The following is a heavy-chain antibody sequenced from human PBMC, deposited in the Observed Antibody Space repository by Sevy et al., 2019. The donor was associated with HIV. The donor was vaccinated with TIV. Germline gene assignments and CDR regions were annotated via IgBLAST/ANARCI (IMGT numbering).Heavy chain of an antibody. D-gene: IGHD3-3*01. Sequence: GGSLRLSCAASGFTVSSNYMSWVRQAPGKGLEWVSVIYSGGSTYYADSVKGRFTISRDNSKNTLYLQMNGLRAEDTAVYYCARDYDFWSGNNAYYYGMDVWGQGTTVTVS. CDR1: GFTVSSNY. J-gene: IGHJ6*02. CDR3: ARDYDFWSGNNAYYYGMDV. V-gene: IGHV3-53*01. CDR2: IYSGGST.